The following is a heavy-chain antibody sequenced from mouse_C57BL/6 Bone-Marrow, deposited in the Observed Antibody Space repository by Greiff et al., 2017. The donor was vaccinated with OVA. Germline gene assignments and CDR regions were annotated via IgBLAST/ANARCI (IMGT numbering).Heavy chain of an antibody. CDR2: INPYNGGT. V-gene: IGHV1-19*01. Sequence: EVKLLESGPVLVKPGASVKMSCKASGYTFTDYYMNWVKQSHGKSLEWIGVINPYNGGTSYNQKFKGKATLTVDKSFSTAYMELNSLTSEDSAVYYCARRGSFDYWGQGTTLTVSS. CDR3: ARRGSFDY. CDR1: GYTFTDYY. D-gene: IGHD1-1*01. J-gene: IGHJ2*01.